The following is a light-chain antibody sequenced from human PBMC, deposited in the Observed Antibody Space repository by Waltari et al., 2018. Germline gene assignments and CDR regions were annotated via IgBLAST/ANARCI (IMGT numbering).Light chain of an antibody. CDR3: HVWHPDMDPGV. CDR1: NIGSYN. CDR2: YDS. V-gene: IGLV3-21*04. J-gene: IGLJ1*01. Sequence: SYALTQPPSVSVAPGTTARITCGGDNIGSYNVHWYQQKPGQAPVLVIFYDSDRPSGIPERFSGSNSGNTATLTISSVEAGDEAKYYCHVWHPDMDPGVFGPGTEVSV.